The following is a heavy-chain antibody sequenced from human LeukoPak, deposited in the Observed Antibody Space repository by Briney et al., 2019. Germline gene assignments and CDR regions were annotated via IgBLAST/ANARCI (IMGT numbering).Heavy chain of an antibody. Sequence: WASVKVSCKASGGTFSSYAISWVRQAPGQGLEWMGGIIPIFGTANYAQKFQGRVTITADESTSTAYMELSSLRSEDTAVYYCARVGYSGYDGGGDYYYYMDVWGKGTTVTVSS. CDR2: IIPIFGTA. CDR3: ARVGYSGYDGGGDYYYYMDV. CDR1: GGTFSSYA. J-gene: IGHJ6*03. V-gene: IGHV1-69*13. D-gene: IGHD5-12*01.